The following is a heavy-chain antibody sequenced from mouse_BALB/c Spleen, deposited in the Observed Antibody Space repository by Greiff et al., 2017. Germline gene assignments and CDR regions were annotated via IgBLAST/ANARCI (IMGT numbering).Heavy chain of an antibody. V-gene: IGHV3-6*02. CDR1: GYSITSGYY. CDR3: AREGGSSHFDY. CDR2: ISYDGSN. D-gene: IGHD1-1*01. J-gene: IGHJ2*01. Sequence: EVQLVESGPGLVKPSQSLSLTCSVTGYSITSGYYWNWIRQFPGNKLEWMGYISYDGSNNYNPSLKNRISITRDTSKNQFFLKLNSVTTEDTATYYCAREGGSSHFDYWGQGTTLTVSS.